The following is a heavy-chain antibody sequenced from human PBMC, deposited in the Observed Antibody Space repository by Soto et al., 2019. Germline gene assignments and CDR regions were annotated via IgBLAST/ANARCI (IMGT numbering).Heavy chain of an antibody. D-gene: IGHD4-17*01. J-gene: IGHJ4*02. V-gene: IGHV1-18*01. Sequence: ASVKVSCKASGYTFTSYGISGVRQAPAQGLEWMGWISAYNGSTNYAQNFQGRVTMTTDTSTSTAYMELRSLRSDDTAVYYCASWDYGGNSSFDYWGQGTLVTVSS. CDR2: ISAYNGST. CDR3: ASWDYGGNSSFDY. CDR1: GYTFTSYG.